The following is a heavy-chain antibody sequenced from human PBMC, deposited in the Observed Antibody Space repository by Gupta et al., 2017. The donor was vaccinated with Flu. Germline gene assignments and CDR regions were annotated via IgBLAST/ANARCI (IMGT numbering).Heavy chain of an antibody. CDR2: LSNDGSNK. V-gene: IGHV3-30-3*01. D-gene: IGHD1-26*01. J-gene: IGHJ6*03. CDR1: GFTFRSST. CDR3: ARDTTNTFHYYYMDV. Sequence: QVQLVESGGGVVQPGRSLRLSCAASGFTFRSSTMHWVRQAPGKGLEWVAVLSNDGSNKYYADSVKGRFTISRDNSKNTLYLQMNSLRADDTAVYYCARDTTNTFHYYYMDVWGKGTTVTVSS.